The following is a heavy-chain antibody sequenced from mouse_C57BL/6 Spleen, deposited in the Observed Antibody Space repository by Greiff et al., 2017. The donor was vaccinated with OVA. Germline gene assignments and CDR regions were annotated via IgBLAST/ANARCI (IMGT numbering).Heavy chain of an antibody. J-gene: IGHJ3*01. Sequence: VQLQQSGPELVKPGASVKIPCKASGYTFTDYNMDWVKQSPGQSLEWIGDINPYNGGTIYNQKFKGKATLTVDKSSSTAYMELRSLTSEDTAVDYCARKDCYGSRAFAYWGQGTLVTVSA. CDR1: GYTFTDYN. CDR3: ARKDCYGSRAFAY. CDR2: INPYNGGT. V-gene: IGHV1-18*01. D-gene: IGHD1-1*01.